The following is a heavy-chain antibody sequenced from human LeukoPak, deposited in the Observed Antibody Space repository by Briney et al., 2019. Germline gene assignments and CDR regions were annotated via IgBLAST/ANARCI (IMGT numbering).Heavy chain of an antibody. D-gene: IGHD4-17*01. CDR3: AVQTTVPNDASDI. Sequence: GSLRLSCAASGFTFSSYAVSWVRQAPGKGLEWVSAISGSGGSTYYADSVKGRFTISRDNSKNTLYLQMNSLRAEDTAVYYCAVQTTVPNDASDIWGQGTMVTVSS. CDR2: ISGSGGST. CDR1: GFTFSSYA. J-gene: IGHJ3*02. V-gene: IGHV3-23*01.